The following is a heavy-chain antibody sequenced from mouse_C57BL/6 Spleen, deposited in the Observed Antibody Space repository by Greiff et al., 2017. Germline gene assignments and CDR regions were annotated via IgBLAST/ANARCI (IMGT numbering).Heavy chain of an antibody. Sequence: VQLQQPVAELVKPGASVKMSCKASGYTFTSSWMHWVKQRPGRGLEWIGRIDPDNGDTKYKQKFKSKATMTADKPSNTAYMQLSSLTSEDSAVYYCARGEAVDDWGQGTSVTVSS. CDR3: ARGEAVDD. J-gene: IGHJ4*01. CDR1: GYTFTSSW. CDR2: IDPDNGDT. V-gene: IGHV1-72*01.